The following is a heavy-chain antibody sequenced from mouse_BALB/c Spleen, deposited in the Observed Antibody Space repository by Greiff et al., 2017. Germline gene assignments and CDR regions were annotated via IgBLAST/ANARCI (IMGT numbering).Heavy chain of an antibody. D-gene: IGHD2-4*01. Sequence: VQLQQSGPGLVAPSQSLSITCTVSGFSLTSYDISWIRQPPGKGLEWLGVIWTGGGTNYNSAFMSRLSISKDNSKSQVFLKMNSLQTDDTAIYYCVRLYYYYGFDYWGQGTTLTVSS. J-gene: IGHJ2*01. CDR2: IWTGGGT. CDR3: VRLYYYYGFDY. V-gene: IGHV2-9-2*01. CDR1: GFSLTSYD.